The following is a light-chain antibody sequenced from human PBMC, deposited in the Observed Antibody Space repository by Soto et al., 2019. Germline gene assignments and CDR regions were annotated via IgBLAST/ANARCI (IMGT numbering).Light chain of an antibody. J-gene: IGKJ4*01. CDR3: QQYGSSPAVT. CDR2: GAS. CDR1: QSVSSSY. Sequence: EIVLTQSPGTLSLSPGERATLPCRASQSVSSSYLAWYQQKPGQAPRLLIYGASSRATGIPYRFSGSGSGTDFTLTISRLEPEDFAVYYCQQYGSSPAVTFGGGTKVEIK. V-gene: IGKV3-20*01.